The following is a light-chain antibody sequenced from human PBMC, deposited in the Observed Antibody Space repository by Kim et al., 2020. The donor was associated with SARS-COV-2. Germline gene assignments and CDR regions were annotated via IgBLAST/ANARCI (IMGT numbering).Light chain of an antibody. V-gene: IGLV3-21*04. CDR1: NIGSKS. J-gene: IGLJ3*02. CDR2: YDS. CDR3: QVWDSSSDHWV. Sequence: APGKTARITCGGNNIGSKSVPWYQQKPGQAPVLVIYYDSDRPSGIPERLSGSNSGNTATLTISRVEAGDEAAYYCQVWDSSSDHWVFGGGTQLTVL.